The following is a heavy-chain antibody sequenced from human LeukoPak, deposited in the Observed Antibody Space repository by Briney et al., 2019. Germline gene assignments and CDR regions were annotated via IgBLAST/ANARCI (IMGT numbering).Heavy chain of an antibody. D-gene: IGHD3-10*01. CDR1: GFPFSNAW. CDR3: TGSGSYEEAWFDP. V-gene: IGHV3-15*01. CDR2: IKSKTDGGTT. J-gene: IGHJ5*02. Sequence: GGSLRLSCAASGFPFSNAWMSWVRQAPGKGLEWVGRIKSKTDGGTTDYAAPVKGRFTISRDDSKNTLYLQMNSLKTEDTAVYYCTGSGSYEEAWFDPWGQGTLVTVSP.